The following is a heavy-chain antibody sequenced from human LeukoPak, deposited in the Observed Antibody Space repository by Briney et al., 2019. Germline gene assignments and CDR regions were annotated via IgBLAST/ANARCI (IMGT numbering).Heavy chain of an antibody. Sequence: SETLSLTCTVSIGSISSSSYCWGWIRQPPGKGLEWIGSICYSGSTFYNPSLKSRVTLSVDTSKNQFSLKLSSVTAADTAVYYCARTENYIPEDGIDPWGQGTLVTVSS. V-gene: IGHV4-39*01. J-gene: IGHJ5*02. D-gene: IGHD5-24*01. CDR1: IGSISSSSYC. CDR3: ARTENYIPEDGIDP. CDR2: ICYSGST.